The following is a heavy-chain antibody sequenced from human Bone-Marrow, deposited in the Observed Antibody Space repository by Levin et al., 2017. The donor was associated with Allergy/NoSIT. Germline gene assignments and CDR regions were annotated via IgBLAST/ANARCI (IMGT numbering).Heavy chain of an antibody. D-gene: IGHD1-1*01. CDR3: ARGGLWTTYGLDV. V-gene: IGHV1-8*01. CDR1: GYTFIGYD. Sequence: GESLKISCKASGYTFIGYDINWVRQAPGQGLEWMGRMSPDSGEADYAQKFQGRVTMTRDSSIKTSNMELTSLRFEDTAVYFCARGGLWTTYGLDVWGQGTTVSVSS. J-gene: IGHJ6*02. CDR2: MSPDSGEA.